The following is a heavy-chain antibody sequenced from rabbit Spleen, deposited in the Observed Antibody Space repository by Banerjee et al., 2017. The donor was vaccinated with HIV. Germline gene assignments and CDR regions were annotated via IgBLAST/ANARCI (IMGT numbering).Heavy chain of an antibody. J-gene: IGHJ4*01. Sequence: QEQLVESGGGLVQPGGSLKLSCTVSGFDFSNYGVSWVRQAPGKGLEWIGYIEPIFGKTYYANWVNGRFTISSHNAQNTLYLQLSSLTAADTATYFCVRDRANIGGDYGPYYFDLWGPGTLVTVS. D-gene: IGHD2-1*01. CDR1: GFDFSNYG. V-gene: IGHV1S47*01. CDR3: VRDRANIGGDYGPYYFDL. CDR2: IEPIFGKT.